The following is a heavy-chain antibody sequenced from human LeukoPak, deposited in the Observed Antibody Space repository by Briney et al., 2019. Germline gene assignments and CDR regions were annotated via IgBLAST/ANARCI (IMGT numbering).Heavy chain of an antibody. D-gene: IGHD3-22*01. Sequence: GGSLRLSCAAAGFTFTNAWMSWVRQAPGKGPEWVSAISGSGGSTYYAGSVKGRFTISRDNSKNTLYLQMNSLRAEDTAVYYCAKASPFYYDSSGYYDQFDYWGQGTLVTVSS. J-gene: IGHJ4*02. CDR3: AKASPFYYDSSGYYDQFDY. V-gene: IGHV3-23*01. CDR1: GFTFTNAW. CDR2: ISGSGGST.